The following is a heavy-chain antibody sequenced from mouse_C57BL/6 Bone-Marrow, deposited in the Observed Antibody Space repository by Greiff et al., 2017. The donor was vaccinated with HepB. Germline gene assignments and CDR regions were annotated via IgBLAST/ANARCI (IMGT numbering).Heavy chain of an antibody. V-gene: IGHV1-18*01. Sequence: EVKLMESGPELVKPGASVKIPCKASGYTFTDYNMDWVKQSHGKSLEWIGDINPNNGGTIYNQKFKGKATLTVDKSSSTAYMELRSLTSEDTAVYYCARSDYYGSSYVWYFDVWGTGTTVTVSS. CDR2: INPNNGGT. J-gene: IGHJ1*03. CDR3: ARSDYYGSSYVWYFDV. CDR1: GYTFTDYN. D-gene: IGHD1-1*01.